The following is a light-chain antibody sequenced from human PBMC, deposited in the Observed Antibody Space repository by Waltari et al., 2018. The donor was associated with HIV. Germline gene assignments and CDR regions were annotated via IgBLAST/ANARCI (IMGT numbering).Light chain of an antibody. CDR2: DVS. J-gene: IGLJ2*01. CDR1: SSDVGGYNY. V-gene: IGLV2-14*01. CDR3: SSYTSSSTLYVV. Sequence: QSALTQPASVSGSPGQSIPISCTGPSSDVGGYNYVSWYQQHPGKAPKLMIYDVSYRPSGVSNRFSGSKSGNTASLTISGLQAEDEADYYCSSYTSSSTLYVVFGGGTKLTVL.